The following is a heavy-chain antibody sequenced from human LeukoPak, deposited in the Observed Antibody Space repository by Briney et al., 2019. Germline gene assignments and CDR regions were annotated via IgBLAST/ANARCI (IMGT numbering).Heavy chain of an antibody. J-gene: IGHJ5*02. D-gene: IGHD3-10*01. CDR3: ARDLLPPMVRRQVNWFDP. CDR1: GGSIRGYY. Sequence: TETLSLTCNVSGGSIRGYYWSWIRQPPGKGLEWIAYMHDSGTTNSDPSLKSRVTISLDTSKNQLSLKLNSVTAADTAVYYCARDLLPPMVRRQVNWFDPWGQGTLVTVSS. V-gene: IGHV4-59*12. CDR2: MHDSGTT.